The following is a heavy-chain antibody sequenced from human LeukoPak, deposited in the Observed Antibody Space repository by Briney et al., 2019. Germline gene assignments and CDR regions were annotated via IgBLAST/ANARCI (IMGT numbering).Heavy chain of an antibody. J-gene: IGHJ4*02. CDR2: IYHSGST. V-gene: IGHV4-39*07. CDR1: GGSISSGGYY. Sequence: SETLSLTCTVSGGSISSGGYYWSWIRQPPGKGLEWIGSIYHSGSTNYNPSLKSRVTISVDKSKNQFSLKLSSVTAADTAVYYCARARGGGSTPDPAPFDYWGQGTLVTVSS. CDR3: ARARGGGSTPDPAPFDY. D-gene: IGHD1-26*01.